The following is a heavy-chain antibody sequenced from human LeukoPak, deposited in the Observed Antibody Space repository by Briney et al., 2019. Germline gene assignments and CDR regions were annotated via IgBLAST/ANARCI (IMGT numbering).Heavy chain of an antibody. Sequence: GESLKISCAASGFTFSSYSMNWVRQAPGKGLEWVSSISSSSSYIYYADSVKGRFTISRDNAKNSLYLQMNSLRAEDTAVYYCASEDDYGDYDAFDIWGQGTMVTVSS. CDR3: ASEDDYGDYDAFDI. V-gene: IGHV3-21*01. CDR1: GFTFSSYS. D-gene: IGHD4-17*01. J-gene: IGHJ3*02. CDR2: ISSSSSYI.